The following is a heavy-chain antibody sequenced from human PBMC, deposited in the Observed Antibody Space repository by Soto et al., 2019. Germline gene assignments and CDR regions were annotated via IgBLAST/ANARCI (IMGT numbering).Heavy chain of an antibody. Sequence: PSETLSLTCAVYGGSFRGYYWSWIRQSPGKGLEWVSAISGSGGSTYYADSVKGRFTISRDNSKNTLYLQMNSLRAEDTAVYYCAKPIAARLYYFDYWGQGTLVTVSS. CDR3: AKPIAARLYYFDY. D-gene: IGHD6-6*01. J-gene: IGHJ4*02. V-gene: IGHV3-23*01. CDR1: GGSFRGYY. CDR2: ISGSGGST.